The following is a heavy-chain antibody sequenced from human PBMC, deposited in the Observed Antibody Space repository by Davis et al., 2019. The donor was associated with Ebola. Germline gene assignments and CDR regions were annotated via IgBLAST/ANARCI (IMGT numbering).Heavy chain of an antibody. D-gene: IGHD4-17*01. CDR2: IYTSGST. J-gene: IGHJ6*03. V-gene: IGHV4-61*09. CDR1: GGSISSGSYY. CDR3: ARDLSGEVPYYYYYMDV. Sequence: PSETLSLTCTVSGGSISSGSYYWSWIRQPAGKGLEWIGHIYTSGSTNYNPSLKSRVTMSVDTSKNQFSLKLSSVTAADTAVYYCARDLSGEVPYYYYYMDVWGKGTTVTVSS.